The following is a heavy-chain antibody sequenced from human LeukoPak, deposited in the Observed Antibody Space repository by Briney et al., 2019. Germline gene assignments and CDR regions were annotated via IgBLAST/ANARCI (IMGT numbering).Heavy chain of an antibody. J-gene: IGHJ6*02. CDR2: INTNTGNP. CDR1: GYTFTSYA. Sequence: ASVKVXCXASGYTFTSYAMNWVRQAPGQGLEWMGWINTNTGNPTYAQGFTGRFVFSLDTSVSTAYLQISSLKAEDTAVYYCASMQRGQNILWFGELYYYYYGMDVWGQGTTVTVSS. CDR3: ASMQRGQNILWFGELYYYYYGMDV. D-gene: IGHD3-10*01. V-gene: IGHV7-4-1*02.